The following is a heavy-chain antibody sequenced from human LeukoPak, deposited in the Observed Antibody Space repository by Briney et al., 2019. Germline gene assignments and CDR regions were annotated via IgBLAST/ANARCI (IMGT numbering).Heavy chain of an antibody. CDR1: GFTFSSYA. V-gene: IGHV3-30-3*01. J-gene: IGHJ6*03. Sequence: GRSLRLSCAASGFTFSSYAMHWVRQAPGKGLEWVAVISYDGSNKYYADSVKGRFTISRDNSKNTLYLQMNSLRAEDTAVYYCAREGVYYDFWSGSPGEGYYYMDVWGKGTTVTVSS. CDR3: AREGVYYDFWSGSPGEGYYYMDV. D-gene: IGHD3-3*01. CDR2: ISYDGSNK.